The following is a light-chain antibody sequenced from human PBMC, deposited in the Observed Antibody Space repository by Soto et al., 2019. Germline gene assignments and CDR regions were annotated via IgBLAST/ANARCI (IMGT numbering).Light chain of an antibody. CDR1: QSISSY. V-gene: IGKV1-39*01. J-gene: IGKJ1*01. Sequence: DIQMTQSPSSLSASVGDRVTITCRASQSISSYLNWYQQKPGKAPKLLIYGASNLQSGVPSRFSGSGSGTDFTLTISSLQPEDFATYYCQQSYTTRWTFGQGTKVEIK. CDR2: GAS. CDR3: QQSYTTRWT.